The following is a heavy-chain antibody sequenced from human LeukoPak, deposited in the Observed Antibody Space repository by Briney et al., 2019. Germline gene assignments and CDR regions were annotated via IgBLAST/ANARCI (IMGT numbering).Heavy chain of an antibody. D-gene: IGHD2-2*01. CDR2: ISAYNGNT. J-gene: IGHJ5*02. CDR1: GYTFTSYG. V-gene: IGHV1-18*04. Sequence: ASVKVSCKASGYTFTSYGISWVRQAPGQGLEWMGWISAYNGNTNYAQKLQGRVTMTTDTSTSTAYMELRSLRSDDTAVYYCARDQDIVVVPAAMRGNPNWFDPWGRGTLVTVSS. CDR3: ARDQDIVVVPAAMRGNPNWFDP.